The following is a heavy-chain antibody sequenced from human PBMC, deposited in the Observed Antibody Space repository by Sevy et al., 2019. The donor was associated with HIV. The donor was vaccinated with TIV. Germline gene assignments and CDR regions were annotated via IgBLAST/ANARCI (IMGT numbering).Heavy chain of an antibody. Sequence: SETLSLTCSVSGGPISSYYWSWIRQPPGKRLKWIGYIHYSGSTNYNPSLNSRLTISVDTSKNQFSLRLTSVTAADTAVYYCARAPPVRSGDDSLNWFDPWGQGILVTVSS. V-gene: IGHV4-59*01. CDR2: IHYSGST. CDR3: ARAPPVRSGDDSLNWFDP. D-gene: IGHD5-12*01. J-gene: IGHJ5*02. CDR1: GGPISSYY.